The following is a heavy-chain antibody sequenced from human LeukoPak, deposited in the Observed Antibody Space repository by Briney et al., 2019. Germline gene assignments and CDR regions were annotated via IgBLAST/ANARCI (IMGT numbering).Heavy chain of an antibody. CDR2: IFYSGST. V-gene: IGHV4-39*07. CDR3: ARGEEPGGDY. Sequence: SETLSLTCTVSSGSISTSNYYWGWVRQPPGKALEWIGNIFYSGSTYYSPSLKSRVTISLDTSRNQFSLKLSSVTAADTAVYYCARGEEPGGDYWGKGTLVTVSS. CDR1: SGSISTSNYY. D-gene: IGHD3-10*01. J-gene: IGHJ4*02.